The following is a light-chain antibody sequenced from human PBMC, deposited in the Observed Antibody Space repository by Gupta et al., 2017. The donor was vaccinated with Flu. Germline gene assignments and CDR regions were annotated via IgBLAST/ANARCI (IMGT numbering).Light chain of an antibody. J-gene: IGKJ1*01. CDR2: QVS. CDR3: MQGSRWPWA. Sequence: DVAMTQSPLSLPVTLGQPASISCRSSQSLVYSDGNTYLHWFQQRPGQSPRRLIYQVSHRESGVPDRFSGSGSGTDFILKISRVEAEDVGVYYCMQGSRWPWAFGQGTKVEIK. V-gene: IGKV2-30*01. CDR1: QSLVYSDGNTY.